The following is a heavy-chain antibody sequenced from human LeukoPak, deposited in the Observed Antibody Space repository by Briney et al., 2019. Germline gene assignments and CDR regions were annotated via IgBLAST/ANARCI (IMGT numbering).Heavy chain of an antibody. D-gene: IGHD6-13*01. V-gene: IGHV3-23*01. CDR3: AKESFWQQLAQSYFDY. J-gene: IGHJ4*02. CDR1: GFTFSNAW. Sequence: QSGGSLRLSCAASGFTFSNAWMSWVRQAPGKGLEWVSAISGSGGSTYYADSVKGRFTISRDNSKNTLYLQMNSLRAEDTAVYYCAKESFWQQLAQSYFDYWGQGTLVTVSS. CDR2: ISGSGGST.